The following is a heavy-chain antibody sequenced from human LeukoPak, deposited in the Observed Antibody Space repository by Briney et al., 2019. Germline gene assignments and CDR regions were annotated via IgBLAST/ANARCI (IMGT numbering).Heavy chain of an antibody. CDR2: IYYSGST. Sequence: AETLSLTCSVSGGSISSYYWSWIRQPPGKGLEWIGYIYYSGSTNYNPSLKSRVTISVDTSKNQFSLKLSSVTAADTAVYYCARVKEYDSSGYYYDAFDIWGQGTMVTVSS. J-gene: IGHJ3*02. D-gene: IGHD3-22*01. CDR1: GGSISSYY. V-gene: IGHV4-59*01. CDR3: ARVKEYDSSGYYYDAFDI.